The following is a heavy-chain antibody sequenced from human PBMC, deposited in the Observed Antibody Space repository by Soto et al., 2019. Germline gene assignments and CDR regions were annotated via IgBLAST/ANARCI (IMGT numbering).Heavy chain of an antibody. V-gene: IGHV3-11*01. J-gene: IGHJ4*02. D-gene: IGHD5-12*01. Sequence: QVPLVESGGGLVEPGGSLRLSCAASGFIFTDYSMAWIRQAPGKGLEWISYITTGGETTLYAASVEGRFTISRDNAKKALFLQMNSLRADDTAVYFCARDPQRRDGYNFDSWGQGTLVTVSS. CDR1: GFIFTDYS. CDR3: ARDPQRRDGYNFDS. CDR2: ITTGGETT.